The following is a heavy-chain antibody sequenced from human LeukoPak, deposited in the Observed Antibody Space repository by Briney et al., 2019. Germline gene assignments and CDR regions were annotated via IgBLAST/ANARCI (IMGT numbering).Heavy chain of an antibody. J-gene: IGHJ5*02. V-gene: IGHV5-51*01. D-gene: IGHD3-22*01. CDR1: GYRFSNYW. CDR2: IYPGDSDT. Sequence: GESLKISCQGSGYRFSNYWIGWVRQMPGKGLEWMGIIYPGDSDTRYSPSFQGQVTISADKSISTAYLQWSSLKASDTAMYYCARRDSSGYYSNWFDPWGQGTLVTVSS. CDR3: ARRDSSGYYSNWFDP.